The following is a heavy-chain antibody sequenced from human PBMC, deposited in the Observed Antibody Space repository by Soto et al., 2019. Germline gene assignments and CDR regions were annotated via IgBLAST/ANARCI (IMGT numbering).Heavy chain of an antibody. CDR3: VTAYTYGPDAFDI. Sequence: QVQLVESGGGVVQPGRSLRLSCAGYGFTFSSYAMHWVRQAPGKGLEWVAVIFHDGSDEYYADSVKVRLTVSRDNSKNALNLHLNSLKPEDTAVYYCVTAYTYGPDAFDIWGQGTMVTVTT. V-gene: IGHV3-30-3*01. D-gene: IGHD5-18*01. J-gene: IGHJ3*02. CDR1: GFTFSSYA. CDR2: IFHDGSDE.